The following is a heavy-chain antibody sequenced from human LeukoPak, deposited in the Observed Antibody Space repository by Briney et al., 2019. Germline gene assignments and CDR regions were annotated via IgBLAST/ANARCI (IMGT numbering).Heavy chain of an antibody. CDR2: IYSNGRK. J-gene: IGHJ6*03. CDR3: VKGKVCVRCSVDYYYMDG. CDR1: PFTVTNND. V-gene: IGHV3-53*01. D-gene: IGHD2-21*01. Sequence: GGSLRLSCAASPFTVTNNDMRWVRQAPGKGLDWVSLIYSNGRKEYTDSVKGRFNISRDNSKNQMYLKMNSLRAEDTAMYYCVKGKVCVRCSVDYYYMDGWGKGTTVAVSS.